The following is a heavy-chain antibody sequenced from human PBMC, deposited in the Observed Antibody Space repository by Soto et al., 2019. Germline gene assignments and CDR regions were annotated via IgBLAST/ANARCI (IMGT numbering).Heavy chain of an antibody. CDR1: GGSFSGYY. J-gene: IGHJ6*02. Sequence: SETLSLTCAVYGGSFSGYYWSWIRQPPGKGLEWSGEINHSGSTNYNPHLKSRVTISVDTSKNQFSLKLSSVTAADTAVYYCARGRSYYAFWSGYYTYGMDVWGQGTTVTVSS. V-gene: IGHV4-34*01. D-gene: IGHD3-3*01. CDR2: INHSGST. CDR3: ARGRSYYAFWSGYYTYGMDV.